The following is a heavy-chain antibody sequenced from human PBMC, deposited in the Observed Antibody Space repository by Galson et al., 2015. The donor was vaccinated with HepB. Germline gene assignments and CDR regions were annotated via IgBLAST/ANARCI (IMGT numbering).Heavy chain of an antibody. J-gene: IGHJ6*03. CDR1: GGSFSGYY. CDR2: INHSGST. V-gene: IGHV4-34*01. Sequence: QVQLQESGPGLVKPSETLSLTCTVYGGSFSGYYWSWIRQPPGKGLEWIGEINHSGSTNYNPSLKSRVTISVDTSKNQFSLKLSSVTAADTAVYYCARALRTTAYYYMDVWGKGTTVTVSS. CDR3: ARALRTTAYYYMDV. D-gene: IGHD4-17*01.